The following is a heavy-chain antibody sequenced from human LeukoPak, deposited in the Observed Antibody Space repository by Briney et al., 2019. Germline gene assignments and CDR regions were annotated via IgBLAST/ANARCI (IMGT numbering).Heavy chain of an antibody. V-gene: IGHV3-74*01. CDR1: GFTFSSYW. D-gene: IGHD4-11*01. Sequence: GGSLRLSCAASGFTFSSYWMHWVRQAPGKGLVWVSRINSDRSGTSYADSVKGRFTISRDNAKNTLYLQMNSLRAEDTAVYYCARVHQATVTTFDYWGQGTLVTVSS. J-gene: IGHJ4*02. CDR3: ARVHQATVTTFDY. CDR2: INSDRSGT.